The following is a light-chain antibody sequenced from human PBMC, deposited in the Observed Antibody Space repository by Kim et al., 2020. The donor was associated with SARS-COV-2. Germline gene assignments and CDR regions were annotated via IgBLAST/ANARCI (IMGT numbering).Light chain of an antibody. CDR1: QRVSSY. J-gene: IGKJ4*01. CDR2: DAS. V-gene: IGKV3-11*01. CDR3: QQRSNWPLT. Sequence: PGERATLSCRASQRVSSYLAWYQQKPGQAPRLLIYDASNRATGIPARFSGSGSGTDFTLTISSLEPEDFAVYYCQQRSNWPLTFGGGTKVDIK.